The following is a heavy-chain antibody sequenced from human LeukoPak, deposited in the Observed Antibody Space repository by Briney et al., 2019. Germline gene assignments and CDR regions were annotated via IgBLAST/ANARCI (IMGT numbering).Heavy chain of an antibody. CDR2: INPSGGST. D-gene: IGHD3-22*01. CDR1: GYTFTSYY. V-gene: IGHV1-46*01. Sequence: ASVKVSCKASGYTFTSYYMHWVRQAPGQGLEWMGIINPSGGSTSYAQKFQGRVTMTRDTSTSTVYMELSSLRSEDTAVYYCARGEVYDSSGYYVPSGNXGQGTLVTVSS. J-gene: IGHJ4*02. CDR3: ARGEVYDSSGYYVPSGN.